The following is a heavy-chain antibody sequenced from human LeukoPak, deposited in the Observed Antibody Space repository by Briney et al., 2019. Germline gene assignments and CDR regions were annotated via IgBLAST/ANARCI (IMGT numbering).Heavy chain of an antibody. CDR2: IKEDGSEK. CDR1: GFTLSSYW. J-gene: IGHJ4*02. CDR3: AKDIAQGYTFGSIEQDY. Sequence: GGSLRLSCAASGFTLSSYWMTWVRQAPGKGLEWVANIKEDGSEKYYVDSVRGRFTISRDNAKNSLYLQMNSLRAEDTAIYYCAKDIAQGYTFGSIEQDYWGQGTLVTVSS. V-gene: IGHV3-7*03. D-gene: IGHD5-18*01.